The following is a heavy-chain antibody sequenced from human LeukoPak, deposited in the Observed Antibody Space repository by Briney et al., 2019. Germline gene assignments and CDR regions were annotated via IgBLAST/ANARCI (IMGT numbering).Heavy chain of an antibody. J-gene: IGHJ4*02. CDR2: FYHGGST. CDR3: ARGNYYYDSSGYLKRFGY. V-gene: IGHV4-39*07. Sequence: SETLSLTCTVSGGSISSSHYYWGWIRQPPGKGLEWIGTFYHGGSTYYNPSLKSRVTISVDTSKNQFSLKLSSVTAADTAVYYCARGNYYYDSSGYLKRFGYWGQGTLATVSS. D-gene: IGHD3-22*01. CDR1: GGSISSSHYY.